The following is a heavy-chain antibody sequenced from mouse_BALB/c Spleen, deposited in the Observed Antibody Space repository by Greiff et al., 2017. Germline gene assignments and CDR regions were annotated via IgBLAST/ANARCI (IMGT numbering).Heavy chain of an antibody. CDR2: INPGSGGT. CDR3: ARSEKNGNYLDY. Sequence: QVQLQQSGAELVRPGTSVKVSCKASGYAFTNYLIEWVKQRPGQGLEWIGVINPGSGGTNYNEKFKGKATLTADKSSSTAYMQLSSLTSDDSAVYFCARSEKNGNYLDYWGQGTTLTVSS. CDR1: GYAFTNYL. D-gene: IGHD1-3*01. V-gene: IGHV1-54*01. J-gene: IGHJ2*01.